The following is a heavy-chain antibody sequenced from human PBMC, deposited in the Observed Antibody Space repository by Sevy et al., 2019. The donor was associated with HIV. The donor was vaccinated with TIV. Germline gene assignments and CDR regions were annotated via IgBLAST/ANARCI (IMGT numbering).Heavy chain of an antibody. V-gene: IGHV3-15*07. CDR1: GFIFSNAW. CDR2: IKSKNDGGTT. J-gene: IGHJ4*02. CDR3: ATGGYYFDY. Sequence: GGSLRLSCTTSGFIFSNAWMNWVRQAPGKGLEWVGRIKSKNDGGTTDYAAPVKGRCTVSRDDSKNTVYLKMNSLKAEDTAIYYCATGGYYFDYWGQGTLVTVSS. D-gene: IGHD3-22*01.